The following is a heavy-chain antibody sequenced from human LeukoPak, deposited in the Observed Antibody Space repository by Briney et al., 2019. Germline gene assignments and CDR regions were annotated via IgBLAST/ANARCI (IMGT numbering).Heavy chain of an antibody. J-gene: IGHJ5*02. CDR3: AKDSQPAAGQSDFDP. CDR2: RWYDGRNK. D-gene: IGHD6-13*01. CDR1: GIPFNTYG. V-gene: IGHV3-33*06. Sequence: GGSLRLSCASSGIPFNTYGMQGGREAPDEGQEGAAVRWYDGRNKEHADPGKGRITISRYNSKSTLPLQRNSPRAEDTAVYYCAKDSQPAAGQSDFDPWGQGTLVTVSS.